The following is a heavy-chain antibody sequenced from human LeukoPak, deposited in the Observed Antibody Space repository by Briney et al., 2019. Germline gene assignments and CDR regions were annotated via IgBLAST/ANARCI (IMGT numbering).Heavy chain of an antibody. V-gene: IGHV4-59*01. CDR1: GGSISSYN. D-gene: IGHD1-26*01. CDR2: IYYSGST. CDR3: ARGPSRGGEHLDY. J-gene: IGHJ4*02. Sequence: SETLSLTCTVSGGSISSYNWSWIRQPPGKGLEGIGYIYYSGSTNYNPSLKSRVTISVDTSKNQFSLKLSSVTAADTAVYYCARGPSRGGEHLDYWGQGTLVIVSS.